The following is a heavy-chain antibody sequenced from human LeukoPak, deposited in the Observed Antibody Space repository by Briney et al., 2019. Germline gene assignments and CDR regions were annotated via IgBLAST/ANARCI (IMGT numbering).Heavy chain of an antibody. J-gene: IGHJ6*02. D-gene: IGHD3-22*01. Sequence: SETLSLTCTVSGGSISSYYWSWIRQPPGKGLEWIGYIYYSGSTNYNPSLKSRVTISVDTSKNQFSLKLSSVTAADTAVYYCARGSVHYYDSSGYSSYYYYGMDVWGQGTTVTASS. CDR3: ARGSVHYYDSSGYSSYYYYGMDV. V-gene: IGHV4-59*01. CDR2: IYYSGST. CDR1: GGSISSYY.